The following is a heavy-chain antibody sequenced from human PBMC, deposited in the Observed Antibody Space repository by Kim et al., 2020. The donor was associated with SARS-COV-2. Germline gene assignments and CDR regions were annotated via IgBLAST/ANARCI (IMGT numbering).Heavy chain of an antibody. V-gene: IGHV1-3*01. J-gene: IGHJ4*02. Sequence: ASVKVSCKASGYTFTSYAMHWVRQAPGHRLEWMGWINAGNGNTKYSQKFQGRVTITRDTSASTAYMELSSLRSEDTAVYYCARDTGIVGAGDYWGQGTLVTVSS. CDR3: ARDTGIVGAGDY. CDR2: INAGNGNT. D-gene: IGHD1-26*01. CDR1: GYTFTSYA.